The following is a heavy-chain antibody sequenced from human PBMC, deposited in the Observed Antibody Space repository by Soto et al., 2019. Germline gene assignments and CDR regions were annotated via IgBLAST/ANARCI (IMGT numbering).Heavy chain of an antibody. CDR3: ARGGGTILAPLP. D-gene: IGHD3-3*01. CDR1: GYTFTGYF. J-gene: IGHJ5*02. CDR2: INSNSGAT. V-gene: IGHV1-2*02. Sequence: QVQLVQSGAEVKKPGASVKVCCKASGYTFTGYFMHWVRQAPGQGLEWMGWINSNSGATKYAQKLQGRVTLSRDTSITTAYMELSGLRSDDTAVYYCARGGGTILAPLPWGQGTLVTVSS.